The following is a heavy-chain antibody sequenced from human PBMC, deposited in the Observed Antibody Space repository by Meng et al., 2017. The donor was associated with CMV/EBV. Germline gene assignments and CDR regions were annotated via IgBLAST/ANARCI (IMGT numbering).Heavy chain of an antibody. J-gene: IGHJ4*02. CDR3: ARDRYYGDYGDY. D-gene: IGHD4-17*01. V-gene: IGHV3-7*04. CDR2: IKQDGSEK. Sequence: GRLVAVGGWLGHAGGSLRLSGAASGFTFSSYWMSWVRQATGKGLEWVANIKQDGSEKYYVDSVKGRFTISRDNAKNSLYLQMNSLRAEDTAVYYCARDRYYGDYGDYWGQGTLVTVSS. CDR1: GFTFSSYW.